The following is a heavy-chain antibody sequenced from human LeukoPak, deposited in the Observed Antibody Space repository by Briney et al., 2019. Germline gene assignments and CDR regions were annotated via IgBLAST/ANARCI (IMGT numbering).Heavy chain of an antibody. Sequence: SETLSLTCTVSGYSISSGYYWGWIRQPPGKGLEWIGYIYYSGSTNYNPSLKSRITISVDTSKNQFSLKLSSVTAADTAVYYCARGVVAAPQTFDYWGQGTLVTVSS. D-gene: IGHD2-15*01. CDR1: GYSISSGYY. CDR3: ARGVVAAPQTFDY. CDR2: IYYSGST. J-gene: IGHJ4*02. V-gene: IGHV4-61*01.